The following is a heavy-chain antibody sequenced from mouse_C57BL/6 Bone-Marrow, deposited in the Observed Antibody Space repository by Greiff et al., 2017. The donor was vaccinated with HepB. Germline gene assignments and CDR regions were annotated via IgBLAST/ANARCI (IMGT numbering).Heavy chain of an antibody. V-gene: IGHV1-54*01. J-gene: IGHJ2*01. CDR1: GYAFTNYL. Sequence: QVQLQQSGAELVRPGTSVKVSCKASGYAFTNYLIEWVKQRPGQGLEWIGVINPGSGGTNYNEKFKGKATLTADKSSSTAYMQLSSLTSEDSAVYFCARWGYYGSRYWGQGTTLTVSS. CDR3: ARWGYYGSRY. D-gene: IGHD1-1*01. CDR2: INPGSGGT.